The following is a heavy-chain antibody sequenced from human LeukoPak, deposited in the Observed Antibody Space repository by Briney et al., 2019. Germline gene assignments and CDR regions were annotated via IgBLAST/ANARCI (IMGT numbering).Heavy chain of an antibody. CDR1: GGSFSGYY. Sequence: SETLSLTCAVYGGSFSGYYWSWIRQPPGKGLEWIGEINHSGSTNYNPSLKSRVTISVDTSKNQFSLKLSSVTAADTAVYYCARKKSSETGEYCTHGVCYRDYYYMDVGGKGPTFTVPS. J-gene: IGHJ6*03. V-gene: IGHV4-34*01. CDR2: INHSGST. CDR3: ARKKSSETGEYCTHGVCYRDYYYMDV. D-gene: IGHD2-8*01.